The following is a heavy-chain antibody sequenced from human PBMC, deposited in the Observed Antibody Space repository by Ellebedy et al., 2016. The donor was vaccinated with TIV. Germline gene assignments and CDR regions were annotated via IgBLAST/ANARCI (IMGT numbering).Heavy chain of an antibody. J-gene: IGHJ2*01. CDR1: GGSFSGYY. CDR2: IYYSGTT. D-gene: IGHD6-19*01. CDR3: AGAVAGSMFSWYFDL. V-gene: IGHV4-34*01. Sequence: SETLSLTCAVYGGSFSGYYWSWIRQPPGKGLEWIGSIYYSGTTYYNPSLKSRVTISVDTSKSQFSLKLSSVTAADTAVYYCAGAVAGSMFSWYFDLWGRGTLVTVSS.